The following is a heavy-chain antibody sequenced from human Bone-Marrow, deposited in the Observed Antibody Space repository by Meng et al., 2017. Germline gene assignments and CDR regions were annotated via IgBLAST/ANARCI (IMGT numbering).Heavy chain of an antibody. J-gene: IGHJ3*02. CDR2: INTNTGNP. CDR3: ASATSLYYYTDSAPAAFDI. Sequence: ASVKVSCKTSGYTFTGYALNWVRQAPGQGLEWMGGINTNTGNPTFAQAFTGRFGFSLDTSVSTAYLQISRLKAEDTAVYYCASATSLYYYTDSAPAAFDIWGQGTMVTVSS. CDR1: GYTFTGYA. V-gene: IGHV7-4-1*02. D-gene: IGHD3-10*01.